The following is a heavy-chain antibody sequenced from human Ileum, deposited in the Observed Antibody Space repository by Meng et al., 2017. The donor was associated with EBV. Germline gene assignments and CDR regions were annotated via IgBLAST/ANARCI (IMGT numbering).Heavy chain of an antibody. D-gene: IGHD2-2*01. CDR2: IYYSGST. Sequence: QLQLQQSGPGLVKPSETLSLTCTVSGGSISSSSYYWGWIRQPPGKGLEWIGIIYYSGSTYYNPSLKSRVTISVDTSKNQFSLKLSSVTAADTAVYYCARSIVVVPAAIYYWGQGTLVTVSS. CDR1: GGSISSSSYY. CDR3: ARSIVVVPAAIYY. J-gene: IGHJ4*02. V-gene: IGHV4-39*01.